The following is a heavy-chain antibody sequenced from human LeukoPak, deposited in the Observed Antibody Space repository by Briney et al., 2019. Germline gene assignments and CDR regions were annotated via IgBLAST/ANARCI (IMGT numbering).Heavy chain of an antibody. CDR3: ARIGYCSGGSCYSHYYYGMDV. J-gene: IGHJ6*02. CDR2: IIPIFGIA. V-gene: IGHV1-69*04. Sequence: ASVKVSCKASGGTFSSYAISWVRQAPGQGLEWMGRIIPIFGIANYAQKIQGRVTITADKSTSTAYMELSSLRSEDTAVYYCARIGYCSGGSCYSHYYYGMDVWGQGTTVTVSS. D-gene: IGHD2-15*01. CDR1: GGTFSSYA.